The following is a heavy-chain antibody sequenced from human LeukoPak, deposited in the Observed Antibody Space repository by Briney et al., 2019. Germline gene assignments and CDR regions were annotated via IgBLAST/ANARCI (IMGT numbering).Heavy chain of an antibody. CDR2: ISAYNGNT. V-gene: IGHV1-18*01. Sequence: ASVKVSCKASGYTFTSYGISWVRRAPGQGLEWMGWISAYNGNTNYAQKVQGRVTMTTDTSTSAAYMELRSLGSDDSAVYYCARAAEGSWELPEIDYWGQGTLVTVSS. CDR1: GYTFTSYG. CDR3: ARAAEGSWELPEIDY. J-gene: IGHJ4*02. D-gene: IGHD1-26*01.